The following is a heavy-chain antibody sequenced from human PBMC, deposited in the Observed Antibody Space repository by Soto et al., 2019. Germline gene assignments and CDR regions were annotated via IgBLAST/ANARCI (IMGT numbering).Heavy chain of an antibody. V-gene: IGHV4-59*01. D-gene: IGHD5-18*01. CDR2: IYYSGST. CDR1: GGSISSYY. CDR3: EGGNFGYRDGVLVY. Sequence: SETLSLTCTVSGGSISSYYWSWIRQPPGKGLEWIGYIYYSGSTNYNPSLKNRVTISVDTSKNQFSLKLSSLTAADTAVDYCEGGNFGYRDGVLVYWGDRTQVAV. J-gene: IGHJ4*01.